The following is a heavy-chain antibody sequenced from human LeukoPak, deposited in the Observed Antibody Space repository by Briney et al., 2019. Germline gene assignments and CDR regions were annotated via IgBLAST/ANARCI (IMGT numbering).Heavy chain of an antibody. Sequence: SETLSLTCTVSGGSISSGDYYWRWIRQPPGKGLEWFGSIYYSGSTYYNPSLKSRVTISVDTSKNQFSLKLSSFTAADTDVYYCTSDVSGVGATGVDCWGQGILVTVSS. V-gene: IGHV4-39*01. CDR3: TSDVSGVGATGVDC. CDR1: GGSISSGDYY. CDR2: IYYSGST. J-gene: IGHJ4*02. D-gene: IGHD1-26*01.